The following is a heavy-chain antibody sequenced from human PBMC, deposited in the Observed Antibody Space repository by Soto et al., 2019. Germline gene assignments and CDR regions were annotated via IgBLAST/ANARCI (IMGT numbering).Heavy chain of an antibody. V-gene: IGHV3-74*01. D-gene: IGHD6-25*01. CDR1: GFTLSNDL. J-gene: IGHJ5*02. CDR3: LSKVTSGPRRA. Sequence: WGSLILSCSASGFTLSNDLVHWVRQSPGKGLVWVSRISADGSDTAYADSVKGRFSISRDNARNTVYLQMSSLRVDDTAVYYCLSKVTSGPRRACGQGNCVTVSS. CDR2: ISADGSDT.